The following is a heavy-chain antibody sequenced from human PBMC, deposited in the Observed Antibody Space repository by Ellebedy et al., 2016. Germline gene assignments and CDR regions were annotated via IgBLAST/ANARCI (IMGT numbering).Heavy chain of an antibody. CDR1: GFTVSTNY. V-gene: IGHV3-53*01. Sequence: GESLKISCAASGFTVSTNYMTWVRQAPGKGLEWVSVIYAGGSTYYADSVRGRFTISRDNSKNTLYLQMNSLRVEDTAMYYCARDRITGVGMWYFDLWGRGTLVTVSS. J-gene: IGHJ2*01. CDR3: ARDRITGVGMWYFDL. D-gene: IGHD1-14*01. CDR2: IYAGGST.